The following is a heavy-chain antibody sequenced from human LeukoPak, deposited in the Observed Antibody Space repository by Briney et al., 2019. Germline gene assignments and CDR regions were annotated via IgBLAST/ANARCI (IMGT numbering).Heavy chain of an antibody. CDR2: ISHSGDT. V-gene: IGHV4-38-2*02. Sequence: SETLSLTCSVSGYSIDNGYYWGWSRQPPGKGLEWIGIISHSGDTYYNPSLKSRVTISLDTSKNQCSLKLSSMAAADTAVFYCGRLTGTYYFDCWGQGTPVTVSS. J-gene: IGHJ4*02. CDR3: GRLTGTYYFDC. D-gene: IGHD1-14*01. CDR1: GYSIDNGYY.